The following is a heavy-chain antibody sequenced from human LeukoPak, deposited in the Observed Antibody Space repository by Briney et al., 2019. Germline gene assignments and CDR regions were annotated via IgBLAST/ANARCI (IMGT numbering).Heavy chain of an antibody. J-gene: IGHJ5*02. Sequence: ASAKVSCKASGDTFTSYDIDWVRQATGQGLEWLGWMSPNSGNTGYAQKFQGRVTMTRDTSISTAYMELSSLRSEDTAVYYCARGCDGSGYFVYHWVQGTLVTVSS. D-gene: IGHD3-22*01. CDR3: ARGCDGSGYFVYH. CDR2: MSPNSGNT. CDR1: GDTFTSYD. V-gene: IGHV1-8*01.